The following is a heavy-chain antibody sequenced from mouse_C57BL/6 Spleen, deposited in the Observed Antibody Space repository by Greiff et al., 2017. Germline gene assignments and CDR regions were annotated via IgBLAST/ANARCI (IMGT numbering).Heavy chain of an antibody. D-gene: IGHD1-1*01. CDR3: AKIYGSSSYWYFDV. CDR2: IWRGGST. J-gene: IGHJ1*03. CDR1: GFSLTSYG. V-gene: IGHV2-5*01. Sequence: QVHVKQSGPGLVQPSQSLSITCTVSGFSLTSYGVHWVRQSPGKGLEWLGVIWRGGSTDYNAAFMSRLSITKDNSKSQVFFKMNSLQADDTAIYYCAKIYGSSSYWYFDVWGTGTTVTVSS.